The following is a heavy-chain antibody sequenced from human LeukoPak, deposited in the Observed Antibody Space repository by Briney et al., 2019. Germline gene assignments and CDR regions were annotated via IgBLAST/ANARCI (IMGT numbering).Heavy chain of an antibody. CDR3: ARDPSGGYVPYFDY. Sequence: ASVKVSGKASGGTFSSYAISWVRQAPGQGLEWMGRIIPILGITNYAQKFQGRVTITADKSTSTAYMELSSLRSDDTAVYYCARDPSGGYVPYFDYWGQGTLVTVSS. V-gene: IGHV1-69*04. J-gene: IGHJ4*02. CDR2: IIPILGIT. CDR1: GGTFSSYA. D-gene: IGHD3-16*01.